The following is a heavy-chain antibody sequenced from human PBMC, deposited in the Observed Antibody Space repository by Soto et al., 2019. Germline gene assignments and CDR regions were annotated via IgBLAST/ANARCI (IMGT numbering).Heavy chain of an antibody. D-gene: IGHD2-8*01. CDR3: ARNGDCTRPGCIVGWFDP. J-gene: IGHJ5*02. V-gene: IGHV6-1*01. CDR2: TYYRSKWYN. CDR1: GDSVSSNSAA. Sequence: SQTLSLTCAISGDSVSSNSAAWNWIRQSPSRGLEWLGRTYYRSKWYNDYAVSVKSRITINPDTSKNQFYLDLNSVTAADTAMYYFARNGDCTRPGCIVGWFDPWGPGTLVTVSS.